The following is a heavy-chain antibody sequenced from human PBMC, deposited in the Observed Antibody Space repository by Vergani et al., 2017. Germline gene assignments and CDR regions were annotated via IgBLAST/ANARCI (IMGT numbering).Heavy chain of an antibody. D-gene: IGHD2-15*01. V-gene: IGHV3-23*04. CDR2: ISGSGGNT. CDR3: AKARDPNCKGGNCYSYYYGLDL. Sequence: EVRVVESGGGLVKPGGSLRLSCGASGFTFSSYAMTWVRQAPGKGLEWVSAISGSGGNTFYTDSVKGRFTISRDNSKDTLYLQMNSLRVEDTAIYYCAKARDPNCKGGNCYSYYYGLDLWGQGTTVTVSS. J-gene: IGHJ6*02. CDR1: GFTFSSYA.